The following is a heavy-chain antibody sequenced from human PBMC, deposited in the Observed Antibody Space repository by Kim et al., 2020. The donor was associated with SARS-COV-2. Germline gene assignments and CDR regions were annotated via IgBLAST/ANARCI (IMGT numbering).Heavy chain of an antibody. CDR3: ASDTYYYGSGSSYGMDV. D-gene: IGHD3-10*01. CDR2: IYYSGST. Sequence: SETLSLTCTVSGGSISSSSYYWGWIRQPPGKGLEWIGSIYYSGSTYYNPSLKSRVTISVDTSKNQFSLKLSSVTAADTAVYYCASDTYYYGSGSSYGMDVWGQGTTVTVSS. CDR1: GGSISSSSYY. J-gene: IGHJ6*02. V-gene: IGHV4-39*01.